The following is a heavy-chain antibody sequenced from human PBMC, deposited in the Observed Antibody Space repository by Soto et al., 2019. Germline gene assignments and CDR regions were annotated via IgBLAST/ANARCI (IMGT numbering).Heavy chain of an antibody. CDR3: ASLPRSSWYAFDI. CDR1: GGSISSYY. J-gene: IGHJ3*02. V-gene: IGHV4-59*08. Sequence: SETLSLTCTVSGGSISSYYWSWIRQPPGKGLEWIGYIYYSGSTNYNPSLKSRVTISVDTSKNQFSLKLSSVTAADTAVYYCASLPRSSWYAFDIWGQGTMVTVSS. CDR2: IYYSGST. D-gene: IGHD6-13*01.